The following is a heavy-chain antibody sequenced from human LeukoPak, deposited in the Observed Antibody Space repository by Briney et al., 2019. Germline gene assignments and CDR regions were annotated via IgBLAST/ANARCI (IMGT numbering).Heavy chain of an antibody. V-gene: IGHV3-30*02. CDR3: ATLPYYYDSSGSYYFDY. CDR2: IRYDGSNK. Sequence: GGSLRLSCAASGFTFSSYEMNWVRQAPGKGLEWVAFIRYDGSNKYYADSVKGRFTISRDNPKNTLYLQMNSLRVEDTAVYYCATLPYYYDSSGSYYFDYWGQGTLVTVSS. D-gene: IGHD3-22*01. J-gene: IGHJ4*02. CDR1: GFTFSSYE.